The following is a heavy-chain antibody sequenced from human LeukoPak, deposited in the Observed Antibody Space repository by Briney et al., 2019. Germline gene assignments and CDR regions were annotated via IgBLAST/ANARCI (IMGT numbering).Heavy chain of an antibody. CDR2: INPNSGGT. Sequence: ASVKVSCKTSGYSFTDYMHWVRQAPGQGLEWMVWINPNSGGTSSAQKFQGRVTMTRDTSITTVYMEVSWLTSDDTAIYYCARADRLDGGPYLIGPWGQGTLVTVSS. CDR3: ARADRLDGGPYLIGP. J-gene: IGHJ5*02. D-gene: IGHD2-21*01. CDR1: GYSFTDY. V-gene: IGHV1-2*02.